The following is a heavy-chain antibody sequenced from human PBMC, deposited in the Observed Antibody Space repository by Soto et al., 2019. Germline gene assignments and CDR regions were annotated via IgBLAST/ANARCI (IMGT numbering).Heavy chain of an antibody. CDR3: ARYSSSYGTYGMDV. V-gene: IGHV1-18*01. Sequence: GASVKVSCKTSGYTFTNYGISWVRQAPGQGLEWMGWITTDKGKTTYAQKFQGRVTMTTDTSTSTAYMELRSLRSDDTAVYYCARYSSSYGTYGMDVWGQGTTVTVSS. CDR1: GYTFTNYG. D-gene: IGHD6-13*01. CDR2: ITTDKGKT. J-gene: IGHJ6*02.